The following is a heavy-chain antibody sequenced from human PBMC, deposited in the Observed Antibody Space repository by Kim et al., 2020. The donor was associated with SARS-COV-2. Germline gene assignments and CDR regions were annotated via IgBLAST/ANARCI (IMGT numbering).Heavy chain of an antibody. J-gene: IGHJ4*02. V-gene: IGHV4-4*02. CDR3: ARVQPAGLRGYSSGWDGFGACFDY. Sequence: SETLSLTCAVSGGSISSSNWWSWVRQPPGKGLEWIGEIYHSGSTNYNPSLKSRVTISVDKSKNQFSLKLSSVTAADTAVYYCARVQPAGLRGYSSGWDGFGACFDYWGQGTLVTVSS. CDR1: GGSISSSNW. D-gene: IGHD6-19*01. CDR2: IYHSGST.